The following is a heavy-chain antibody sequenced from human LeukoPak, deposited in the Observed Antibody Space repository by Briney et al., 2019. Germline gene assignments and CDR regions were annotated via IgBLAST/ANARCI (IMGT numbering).Heavy chain of an antibody. CDR1: GFTFSSYC. D-gene: IGHD6-19*01. V-gene: IGHV3-33*01. Sequence: GGSLRPSCAASGFTFSSYCMHWVRQAAGEGLEWVGVIWYDGSNKYYADSVKGRFTISRDNSKNTLYLQMNSLRAEDTAVYYCARDHSSGWYSGYFDYWGQGTLVTVST. CDR2: IWYDGSNK. CDR3: ARDHSSGWYSGYFDY. J-gene: IGHJ4*02.